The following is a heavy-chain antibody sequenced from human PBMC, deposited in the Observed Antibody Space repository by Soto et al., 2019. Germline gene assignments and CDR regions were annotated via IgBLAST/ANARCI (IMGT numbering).Heavy chain of an antibody. CDR3: PRPEGGYGSGYSWFVT. CDR1: GRCISGISSY. D-gene: IGHD6-25*01. V-gene: IGHV4-39*07. Sequence: PSETLSLTCCVSGRCISGISSYWRWIRPGPGERLERMGTIHHTGSTYYNPSLKSRAIISLDTSKNQCSQKLSPVTAADPAIHSSPRPEGGYGSGYSWFVTWRQGTRVTVSS. J-gene: IGHJ5*02. CDR2: IHHTGST.